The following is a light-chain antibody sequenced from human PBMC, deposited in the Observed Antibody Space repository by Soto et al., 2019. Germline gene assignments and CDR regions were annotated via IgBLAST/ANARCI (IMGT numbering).Light chain of an antibody. CDR1: SSDVGGYNY. V-gene: IGLV2-11*01. Sequence: QSVLTQPRSASGSPGQSITISCTGTSSDVGGYNYVSWYQQHPAKAPKLIIFDVSKRPSGVPNRFSGSKSGNTASLTISGLRAEDEADYYCSSYTTRTTLYVFGTGTKVTVL. CDR3: SSYTTRTTLYV. J-gene: IGLJ1*01. CDR2: DVS.